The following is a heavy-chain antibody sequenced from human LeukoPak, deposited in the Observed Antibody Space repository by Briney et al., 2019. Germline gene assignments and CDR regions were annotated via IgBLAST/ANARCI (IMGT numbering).Heavy chain of an antibody. CDR1: GFTFSSYS. CDR2: ISSSSSTI. Sequence: GGSLRLSCAASGFTFSSYSMNWVRQAPGKGLEWVSYISSSSSTIYYADSVKGRFTISRDNAKNSLYLQMNSLRAEDTAVYYCARSSESLGVVIVYYYYYMDVWGKGTTVTVSS. V-gene: IGHV3-48*01. D-gene: IGHD3-3*01. J-gene: IGHJ6*03. CDR3: ARSSESLGVVIVYYYYYMDV.